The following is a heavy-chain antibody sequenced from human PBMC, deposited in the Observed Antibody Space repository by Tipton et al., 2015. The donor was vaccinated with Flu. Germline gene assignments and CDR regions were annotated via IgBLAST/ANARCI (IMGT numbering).Heavy chain of an antibody. D-gene: IGHD3-10*02. J-gene: IGHJ4*02. CDR3: ARLSYYDVDLKNFYFDH. CDR2: IYPSGTT. Sequence: VKPSETLSLTCTVSSGSIRSTNYFCAWIRQPPGKRLELIGSIYPSGTTYYNPSLKSRVTISVDTSKSQFSLMLKSVTAADTAVYYCARLSYYDVDLKNFYFDHWGQGVLVTVSS. CDR1: SGSIRSTNYF. V-gene: IGHV4-39*01.